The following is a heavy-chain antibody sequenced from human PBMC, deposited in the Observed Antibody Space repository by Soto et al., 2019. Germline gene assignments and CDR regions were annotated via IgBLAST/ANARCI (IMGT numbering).Heavy chain of an antibody. CDR1: GFTFSSYE. CDR3: ARVAVAGTGAY. Sequence: EVQLVESGGGLVQPGGSLRLSCAASGFTFSSYEMNWVRQAPGKGLEWASYISSSGSTIYYAASVKGRFTISRDNGSNSLYLQINSLRAEDTAVYDCARVAVAGTGAYWGQGTLVTVSS. CDR2: ISSSGSTI. D-gene: IGHD6-19*01. V-gene: IGHV3-48*03. J-gene: IGHJ4*02.